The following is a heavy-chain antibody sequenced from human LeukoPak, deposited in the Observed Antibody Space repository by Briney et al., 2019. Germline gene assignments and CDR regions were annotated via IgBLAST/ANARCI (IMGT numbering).Heavy chain of an antibody. CDR2: ISGSGGST. V-gene: IGHV3-23*01. Sequence: GGSLRLSCAASGFTFSSYGMSWVRQAPGKGLEWVSAISGSGGSTYYADSVKGRFTISIDNSKNTLYLQMNSLRAEDTAVYYCANTGQIWFGELWNYMDVWGKGTTVTISS. D-gene: IGHD3-10*01. J-gene: IGHJ6*03. CDR1: GFTFSSYG. CDR3: ANTGQIWFGELWNYMDV.